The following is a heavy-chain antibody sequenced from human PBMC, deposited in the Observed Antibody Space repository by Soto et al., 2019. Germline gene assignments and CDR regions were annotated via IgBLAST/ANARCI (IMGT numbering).Heavy chain of an antibody. V-gene: IGHV4-61*01. CDR1: GGSVSSGNYY. CDR2: IYYTGST. D-gene: IGHD2-15*01. CDR3: ASALSCSGGSCSFDP. J-gene: IGHJ5*02. Sequence: QVQLQESGPGLVKPSETLSLTCTVSGGSVSSGNYYWSWIRQPPGKGLEWIGFIYYTGSTSYNPSLKRRVTISMDTSKNQFSLKLTSVTAADTAVYYCASALSCSGGSCSFDPWGQGTLVTVSS.